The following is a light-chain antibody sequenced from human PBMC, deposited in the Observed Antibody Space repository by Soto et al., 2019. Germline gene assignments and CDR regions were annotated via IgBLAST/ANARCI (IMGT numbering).Light chain of an antibody. CDR1: SSNIRNNY. V-gene: IGLV1-51*01. CDR2: DNN. Sequence: QSVLTQPPSVSAAPRQKVTISCSGSSSNIRNNYVSWYQQLPGTAPKLLIYDNNKRPSGIPDRFSGSKSGTSATLGITGLQTEDEADYYCGTWDSSLSAYVFGTGTKVTVL. CDR3: GTWDSSLSAYV. J-gene: IGLJ1*01.